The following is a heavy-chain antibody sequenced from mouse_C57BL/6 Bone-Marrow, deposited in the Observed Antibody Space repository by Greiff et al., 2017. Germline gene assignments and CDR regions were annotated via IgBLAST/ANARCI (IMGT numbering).Heavy chain of an antibody. CDR1: GFTFSSYG. D-gene: IGHD2-4*01. J-gene: IGHJ2*01. CDR2: ISSGGSYT. Sequence: EVQLVESGGDLVKPGGSLKLSCAASGFTFSSYGMSWVRQTPDKRLEWVATISSGGSYTSYPDSVKGRFTISRDNAKNTLYLQMSSLKSEDTAMYYCARHYDYDEEAYYWDYGGQGTTLTVSS. CDR3: ARHYDYDEEAYYWDY. V-gene: IGHV5-6*01.